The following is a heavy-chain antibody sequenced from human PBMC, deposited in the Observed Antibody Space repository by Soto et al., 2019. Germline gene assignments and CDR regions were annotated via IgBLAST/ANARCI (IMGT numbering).Heavy chain of an antibody. J-gene: IGHJ3*02. CDR3: ARDWIYYDSSGTAVFDI. D-gene: IGHD3-22*01. Sequence: DSVKVCFKAYGYPFTGYYMHLVRRAPGQGLEWMGWINPNSGGTNYAQKFQGWVTMTRYTSISTAYMELSRLRSDDTAVYYCARDWIYYDSSGTAVFDIWGQGTMVTVSS. CDR2: INPNSGGT. V-gene: IGHV1-2*04. CDR1: GYPFTGYY.